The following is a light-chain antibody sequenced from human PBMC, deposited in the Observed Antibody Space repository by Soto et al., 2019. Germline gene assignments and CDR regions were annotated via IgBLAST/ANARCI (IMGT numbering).Light chain of an antibody. V-gene: IGLV2-14*01. CDR3: SSYTSSNTLLYV. CDR2: EVS. Sequence: QSVLTQPASVSGSPGQSITISCTGTNSDVGGYNYVSWYQQHPGKAPELMIYEVSNRPSGVSNRFSGSKSGNTASLTISGLQAEDEADYYCSSYTSSNTLLYVFGTGTKVTVL. CDR1: NSDVGGYNY. J-gene: IGLJ1*01.